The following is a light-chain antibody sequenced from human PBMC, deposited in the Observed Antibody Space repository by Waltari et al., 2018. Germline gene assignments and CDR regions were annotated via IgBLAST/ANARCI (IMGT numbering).Light chain of an antibody. CDR1: QRVSSK. J-gene: IGKJ4*01. CDR3: QHYNNWPLT. CDR2: AAS. Sequence: ERVMTQSPATLSVSPGDRATLSCRASQRVSSKLAWYQQKPGQAPRLLIYAASTRATGVPVRFSGSGSGTEFTLTISSLQSEDFAVYYCQHYNNWPLTFGGGTKVEIK. V-gene: IGKV3-15*01.